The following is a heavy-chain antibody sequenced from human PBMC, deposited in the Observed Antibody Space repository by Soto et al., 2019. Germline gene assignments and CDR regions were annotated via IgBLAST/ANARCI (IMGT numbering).Heavy chain of an antibody. J-gene: IGHJ4*02. D-gene: IGHD3-10*01. CDR2: INHSGST. V-gene: IGHV4-34*01. Sequence: PSETLSLTCAVYGGSFSGYYWSWIRQPPGKGLEWIGEINHSGSTNYNPSLKSRVTISVVTSKNQFSLKLSSVTAADTAVYYCAREELLQYYFDYWGQGTLVTVSS. CDR3: AREELLQYYFDY. CDR1: GGSFSGYY.